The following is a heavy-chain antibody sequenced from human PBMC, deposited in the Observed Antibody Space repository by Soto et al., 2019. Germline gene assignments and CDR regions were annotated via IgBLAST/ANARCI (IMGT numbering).Heavy chain of an antibody. Sequence: GGSLRLSCAASGFTFSSYAMSWVRQAPGKGLEWVSAISGSGGSTYYADSVKGRFTISRDNSKNTLYLQMNSLRAEDTAVYYCAKEEAGWQQLVRYFIRAFDYWGQGTLVTVSS. V-gene: IGHV3-23*01. CDR2: ISGSGGST. CDR1: GFTFSSYA. J-gene: IGHJ4*02. D-gene: IGHD6-13*01. CDR3: AKEEAGWQQLVRYFIRAFDY.